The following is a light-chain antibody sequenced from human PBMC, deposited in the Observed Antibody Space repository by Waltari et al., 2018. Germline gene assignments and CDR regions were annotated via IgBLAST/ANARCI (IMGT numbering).Light chain of an antibody. CDR3: TSYASSGTYV. CDR2: DVS. V-gene: IGLV2-14*01. CDR1: RSDVGGYNY. J-gene: IGLJ1*01. Sequence: QSALTQPASVSGSPGQSITISCTGSRSDVGGYNYVSWYQQHPGKAPKVLIYDVSKWPSGVSNRFSGSKSGNTASLTISGLQAEDEADYYCTSYASSGTYVFGTGTKVTVL.